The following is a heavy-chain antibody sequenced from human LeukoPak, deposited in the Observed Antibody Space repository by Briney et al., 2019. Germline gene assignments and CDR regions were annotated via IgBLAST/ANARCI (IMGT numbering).Heavy chain of an antibody. D-gene: IGHD3-16*01. Sequence: ASVKVSCKASGYTFTSYSISWVRQAPGQGLEWMGWISAYNDNTNYAQKLQGRVTMTTDTSTSTAYMELRSLRSDDTAVYYCARRVYDYVWGSCDYWGQGTLVTVSS. J-gene: IGHJ4*02. V-gene: IGHV1-18*01. CDR1: GYTFTSYS. CDR2: ISAYNDNT. CDR3: ARRVYDYVWGSCDY.